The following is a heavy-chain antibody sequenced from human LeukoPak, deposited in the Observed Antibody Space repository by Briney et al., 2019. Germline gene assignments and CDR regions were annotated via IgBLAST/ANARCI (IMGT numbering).Heavy chain of an antibody. V-gene: IGHV1-69*13. Sequence: SVKVSCKASGGTFISYAISRVRQAPGQGLEWMGGIIPIFGTANYAQRFQGRVTITADESTSTAYMELSSLRSEDTAVYYCAREARDYGAYYYYGMDVWGQGTTVTVSS. CDR1: GGTFISYA. D-gene: IGHD4-17*01. CDR3: AREARDYGAYYYYGMDV. J-gene: IGHJ6*02. CDR2: IIPIFGTA.